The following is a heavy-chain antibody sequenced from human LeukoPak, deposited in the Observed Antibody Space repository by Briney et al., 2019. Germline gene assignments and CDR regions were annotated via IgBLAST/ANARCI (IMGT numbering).Heavy chain of an antibody. V-gene: IGHV3-48*01. CDR3: ARRKEIDY. CDR1: GFTFSSYS. CDR2: ISSSSSTI. J-gene: IGHJ4*02. Sequence: GGSLRLSCAASGFTFSSYSMNWVRQAPGKGLEWVSYISSSSSTIYYADSVKGRFTISRDNGKNSLYLQMNNLRAENTAVYYCARRKEIDYWGQGTLVTVSS.